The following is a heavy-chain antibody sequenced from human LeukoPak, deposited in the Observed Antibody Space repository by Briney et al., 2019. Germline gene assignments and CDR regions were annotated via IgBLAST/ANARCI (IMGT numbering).Heavy chain of an antibody. V-gene: IGHV4-4*07. Sequence: PSETLSLTCTVCGGFLSSYYWSWIRQPAGKGLDWIGRIYTSGSTNYNPSLQSRVTMSVDTSKNQFSLKLSSVTAAGSAVYCCARDRGLWVVDWYFDLWGRGTLVTVSS. CDR1: GGFLSSYY. CDR3: ARDRGLWVVDWYFDL. D-gene: IGHD2-15*01. CDR2: IYTSGST. J-gene: IGHJ2*01.